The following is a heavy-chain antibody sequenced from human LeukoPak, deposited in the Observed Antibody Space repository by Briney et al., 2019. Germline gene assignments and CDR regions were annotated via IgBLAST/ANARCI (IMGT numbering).Heavy chain of an antibody. CDR3: ASPLYSGSYYDAFDI. J-gene: IGHJ3*02. D-gene: IGHD1-26*01. CDR2: IYYSGST. CDR1: GVSIGSYY. Sequence: SETLSLTCTVSGVSIGSYYWNWIRQPPGKGLEWIGYIYYSGSTVYNPSLKSRVTISVDTSKNQFSLKLSSVTAADTAVYYCASPLYSGSYYDAFDIWGQGTMVTVSS. V-gene: IGHV4-59*08.